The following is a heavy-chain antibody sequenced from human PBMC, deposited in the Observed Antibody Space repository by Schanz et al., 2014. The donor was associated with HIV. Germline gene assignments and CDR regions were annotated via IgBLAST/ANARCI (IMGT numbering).Heavy chain of an antibody. CDR2: IYYSGST. Sequence: QVQLQQWGAGLLKPSETLSLTCAVYGGSFSDYYWSWIRQPPGKGLEWIGYIYYSGSTYYNPSLKSRVTMSVDTSENPFSLKLSSATVADTAVYYCARGEGYYYDSSGFPLASGMDVWGQGTTVTVSS. V-gene: IGHV4-34*01. J-gene: IGHJ6*02. CDR3: ARGEGYYYDSSGFPLASGMDV. D-gene: IGHD3-22*01. CDR1: GGSFSDYY.